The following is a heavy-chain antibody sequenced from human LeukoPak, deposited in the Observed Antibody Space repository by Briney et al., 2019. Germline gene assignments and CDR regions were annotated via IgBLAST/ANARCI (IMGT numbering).Heavy chain of an antibody. J-gene: IGHJ4*02. Sequence: PSETLSLTCTVSGGSISSYYWSWIRQPPGKGLEWIGYIHYSGSSNYNPSLKSRVTISVDTSKNQFSLNLRSVTAADTAVYYCARDSSGYRRGSFDYWGQGTLVTVSS. V-gene: IGHV4-59*01. CDR3: ARDSSGYRRGSFDY. CDR2: IHYSGSS. D-gene: IGHD3-22*01. CDR1: GGSISSYY.